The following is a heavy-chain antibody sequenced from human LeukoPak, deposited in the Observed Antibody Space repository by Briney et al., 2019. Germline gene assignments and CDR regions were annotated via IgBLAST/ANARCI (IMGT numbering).Heavy chain of an antibody. CDR3: AKDLSDPVMVIES. J-gene: IGHJ4*02. CDR1: GFTFSTHA. V-gene: IGHV3-30*02. CDR2: IWADGNNK. D-gene: IGHD5-18*01. Sequence: GGSLRLSCAASGFTFSTHAMHWVRQAPGMGLEWVAFIWADGNNKYYGTSVRGRFTISKDNSEKMVYLQMNSLRVEDTAVYYCAKDLSDPVMVIESWGQGTLVTVSS.